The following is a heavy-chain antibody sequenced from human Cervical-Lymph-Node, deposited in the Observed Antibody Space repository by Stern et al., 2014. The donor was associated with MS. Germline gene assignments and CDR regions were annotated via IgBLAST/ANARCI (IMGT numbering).Heavy chain of an antibody. CDR3: ASLSSTVTEQFDY. CDR2: ISFDGSYK. V-gene: IGHV3-30*04. Sequence: VQLLESGGGVVQPGGSLRLSCVASGFTFSTYAMHWVRRAPGKGLEWLAVISFDGSYKYYADSVKGRLTISRDNSQNTFYLLMTGLRAEDTAVYYCASLSSTVTEQFDYWGQGTLVTVSS. J-gene: IGHJ4*02. D-gene: IGHD4-11*01. CDR1: GFTFSTYA.